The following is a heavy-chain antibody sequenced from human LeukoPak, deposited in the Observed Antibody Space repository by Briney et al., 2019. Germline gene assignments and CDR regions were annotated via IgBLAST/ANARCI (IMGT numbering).Heavy chain of an antibody. CDR2: ISSSGSTI. CDR3: ARETRNYYDSIGYYLLDY. Sequence: GGSLRLSCAASGFTFSSYEMNWVRQAPGKGLEWVSYISSSGSTIYYADSVKGRFTISRDNAKNSLYLQMNSLRAEDTAVYYCARETRNYYDSIGYYLLDYWGQGTLVTVSS. CDR1: GFTFSSYE. V-gene: IGHV3-48*03. J-gene: IGHJ4*02. D-gene: IGHD3-22*01.